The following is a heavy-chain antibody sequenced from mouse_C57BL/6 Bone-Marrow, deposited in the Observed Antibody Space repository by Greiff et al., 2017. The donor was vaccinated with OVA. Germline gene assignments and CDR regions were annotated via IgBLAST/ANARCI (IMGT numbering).Heavy chain of an antibody. Sequence: EVQGVESGGGLVQPGGSLKLSCAASGFTFSDYGMAWVRQAPRKGPEWVAFISNLAYSIYYADTVTGRFTISRENAKNTLYLEMSSLRSEDTAMYYCARRDYYGSPFAYWGQGTLVTVSA. V-gene: IGHV5-15*01. CDR2: ISNLAYSI. D-gene: IGHD1-1*01. CDR1: GFTFSDYG. CDR3: ARRDYYGSPFAY. J-gene: IGHJ3*01.